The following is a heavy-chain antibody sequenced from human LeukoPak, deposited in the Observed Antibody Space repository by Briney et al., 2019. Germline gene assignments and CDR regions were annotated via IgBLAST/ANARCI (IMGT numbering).Heavy chain of an antibody. CDR1: GFTFSSYA. Sequence: GGSLRLSCAASGFTFSSYAMSWVRQAPGKGLEWVSLIYSGGSTSYADSVKGRFTISRDNSKNTLYLQMNSLRAEDTAVYYCARKTDHQTGGDYWGQGTLVTVSS. V-gene: IGHV3-66*01. CDR2: IYSGGST. D-gene: IGHD1-1*01. CDR3: ARKTDHQTGGDY. J-gene: IGHJ4*02.